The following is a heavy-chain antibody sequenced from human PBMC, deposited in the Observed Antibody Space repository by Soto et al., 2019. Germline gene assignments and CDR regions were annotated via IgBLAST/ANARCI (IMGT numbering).Heavy chain of an antibody. Sequence: SVKVSCKASGGTFSSYAISWVRQAPGQGLEWMGGIIPIFGTANYAQKFQGRVTITADESTSTAYMELSSLRSEDTAVYYCARDLNESVTPKGPNNLFYSWGKGTLVPVSS. J-gene: IGHJ5*01. V-gene: IGHV1-69*13. D-gene: IGHD2-21*02. CDR2: IIPIFGTA. CDR3: ARDLNESVTPKGPNNLFYS. CDR1: GGTFSSYA.